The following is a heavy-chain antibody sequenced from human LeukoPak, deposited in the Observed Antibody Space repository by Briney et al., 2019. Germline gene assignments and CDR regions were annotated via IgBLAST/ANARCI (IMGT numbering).Heavy chain of an antibody. CDR1: GFTFSDYN. Sequence: GGSLRLSCAASGFTFSDYNMRWVRQAPGKGLEWVSYISSSGSTIYYADSVKGRFTISRDNAKNSLYLQMNSLRAEDTAVYYCAELGITMIGGVWGKGTTVTISS. CDR3: AELGITMIGGV. J-gene: IGHJ6*04. V-gene: IGHV3-11*04. D-gene: IGHD3-10*02. CDR2: ISSSGSTI.